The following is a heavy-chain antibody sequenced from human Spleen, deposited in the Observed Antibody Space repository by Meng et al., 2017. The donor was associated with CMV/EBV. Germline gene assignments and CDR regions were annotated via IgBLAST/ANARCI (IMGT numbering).Heavy chain of an antibody. J-gene: IGHJ4*02. CDR2: ISGTGGST. Sequence: GESLKISCAASGFTFSSYAMSWVRQAPGKGLEWVSAISGTGGSTYYADSVKSRFTISRDNSKNTLHLQMNSLRAEDTAVYYCARHSQRGSFDYWGQGALVTVSS. CDR1: GFTFSSYA. CDR3: ARHSQRGSFDY. V-gene: IGHV3-23*01. D-gene: IGHD3-3*02.